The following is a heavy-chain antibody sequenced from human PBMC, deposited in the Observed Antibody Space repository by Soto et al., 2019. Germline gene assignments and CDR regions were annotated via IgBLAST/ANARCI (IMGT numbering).Heavy chain of an antibody. V-gene: IGHV6-1*01. CDR1: GASVSSNSAA. J-gene: IGHJ6*02. D-gene: IGHD6-13*01. Sequence: SQTLSLTCAISGASVSSNSAAWNWIRQSPSRGLEWLGRTYYRSKWYNDYAVSVKSRITINPDTSKNQFSLQLNSVTPEDTAGYYCARDRGTAAGTVYYYYGMDVWGQGTTVTVSS. CDR2: TYYRSKWYN. CDR3: ARDRGTAAGTVYYYYGMDV.